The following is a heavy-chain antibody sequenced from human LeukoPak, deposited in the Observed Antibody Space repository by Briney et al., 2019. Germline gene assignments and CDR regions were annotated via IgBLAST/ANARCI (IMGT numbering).Heavy chain of an antibody. D-gene: IGHD2-2*01. Sequence: SETLSLTCTVSGGSISSYYWSWIRQPPGKGLEWIGYIYYSGSTNYNPSLKSRVTISVDTSKNQFSLKLSSVTAADTAVYYCARGYCSSTSCYYYYYYMDVWGKGTTVTVSS. J-gene: IGHJ6*03. CDR2: IYYSGST. V-gene: IGHV4-59*01. CDR1: GGSISSYY. CDR3: ARGYCSSTSCYYYYYYMDV.